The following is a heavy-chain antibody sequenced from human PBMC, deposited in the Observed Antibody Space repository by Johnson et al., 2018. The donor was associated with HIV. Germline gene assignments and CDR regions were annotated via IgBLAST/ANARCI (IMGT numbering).Heavy chain of an antibody. D-gene: IGHD6-13*01. CDR2: IWYDGSNK. CDR1: GLTFSSYG. J-gene: IGHJ3*02. CDR3: AKGLLIAAAHDAFDI. Sequence: QVQLVESGGGVVQPGRSLRLSCAASGLTFSSYGMHWVRQAPGKGLEWVAVIWYDGSNKDYADSVKGRFTISRDISKNTLYLQMNSLRAEDTAVYYCAKGLLIAAAHDAFDIWGQGTMVTVSS. V-gene: IGHV3-33*06.